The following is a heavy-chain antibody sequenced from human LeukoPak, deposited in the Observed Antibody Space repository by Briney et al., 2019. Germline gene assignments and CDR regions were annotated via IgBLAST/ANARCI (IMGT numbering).Heavy chain of an antibody. J-gene: IGHJ4*02. D-gene: IGHD2/OR15-2a*01. Sequence: GSLRLSCAASGFTFSSYWMSWVRQAPGKGLEWIGEINHSGSTNYNPSLKSRVTISVDTSKNQFSLKLSSVTAADTAVYYCASLYGAAVDWGQGTLVTVSS. V-gene: IGHV4-34*01. CDR1: GFTFSSYW. CDR3: ASLYGAAVD. CDR2: INHSGST.